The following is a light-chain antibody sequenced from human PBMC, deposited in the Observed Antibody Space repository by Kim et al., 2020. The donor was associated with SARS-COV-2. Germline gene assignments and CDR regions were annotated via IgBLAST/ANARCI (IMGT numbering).Light chain of an antibody. CDR3: QQFNSYPQGLT. J-gene: IGKJ4*01. Sequence: VGDRVTITCRASQGISSALAWYQQKPGKAPKLLIYDASSLESGVPSRFSGSGSGTDFTLTISSLQPEDFATYYCQQFNSYPQGLTFGGGTKVDIK. CDR1: QGISSA. V-gene: IGKV1-13*02. CDR2: DAS.